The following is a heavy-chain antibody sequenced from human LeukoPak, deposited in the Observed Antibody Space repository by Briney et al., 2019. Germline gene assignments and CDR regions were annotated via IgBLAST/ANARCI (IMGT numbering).Heavy chain of an antibody. CDR3: AGGIAAAGTGYYYYYYMDL. CDR2: INPTSGGT. CDR1: GGTFRGYT. D-gene: IGHD6-13*01. J-gene: IGHJ6*03. V-gene: IGHV1-2*02. Sequence: ASVKVSRKASGGTFRGYTFSWVRQAPGQGLGWMGWINPTSGGTNYAQKFQGRVTMTRDTSISTAYMELSRLRSDDTAVHDCAGGIAAAGTGYYYYYYMDLWGKGTTVTVSS.